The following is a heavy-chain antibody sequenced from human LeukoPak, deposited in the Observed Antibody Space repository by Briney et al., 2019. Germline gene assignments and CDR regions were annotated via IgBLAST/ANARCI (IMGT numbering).Heavy chain of an antibody. CDR3: ARDQGSYYDSSGYFDY. J-gene: IGHJ4*02. Sequence: PSETLSLTCTVSGGSISSYYWSWIRQPPGKGLEWIGYIYYSGSTNYNPSLKSRVTISVDTSKNQFSLKLSSVTAADTAVYYCARDQGSYYDSSGYFDYWGQGTLVTVSS. D-gene: IGHD3-22*01. V-gene: IGHV4-59*01. CDR1: GGSISSYY. CDR2: IYYSGST.